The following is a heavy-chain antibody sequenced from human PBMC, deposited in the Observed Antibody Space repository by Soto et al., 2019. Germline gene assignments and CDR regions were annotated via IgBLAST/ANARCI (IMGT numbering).Heavy chain of an antibody. V-gene: IGHV3-48*03. J-gene: IGHJ4*02. CDR2: ISSSGSTI. D-gene: IGHD4-17*01. CDR1: GFTFSSYE. CDR3: ASDPYAYGGNGVNYFDY. Sequence: PGGSLRLSCAASGFTFSSYEMNWVRQAPGKGLEWVSYISSSGSTIYYADSVKGRFTISRDNAKNSLYLQMNSLRAEDTAVYYCASDPYAYGGNGVNYFDYWGQGALVAVSS.